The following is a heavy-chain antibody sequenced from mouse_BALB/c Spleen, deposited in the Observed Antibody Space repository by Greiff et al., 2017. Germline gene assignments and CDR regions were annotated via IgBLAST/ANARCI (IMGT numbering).Heavy chain of an antibody. CDR3: TDYGSHY. D-gene: IGHD1-1*01. J-gene: IGHJ2*01. V-gene: IGHV6-3*01. Sequence: EVMLVESGGGLVQPGGSMKLSCVASGFTFSSYWMSWVRQSPEKGLEWVAEIRLKSDNYATHYAESVKGKFTISRYDSKSRLYLQMNSLRAEDTGIYYCTDYGSHYWGQGTTLTVSS. CDR2: IRLKSDNYAT. CDR1: GFTFSSYW.